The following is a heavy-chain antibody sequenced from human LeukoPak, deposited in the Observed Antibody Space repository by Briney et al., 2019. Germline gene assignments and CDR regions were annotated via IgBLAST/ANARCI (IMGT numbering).Heavy chain of an antibody. D-gene: IGHD2-8*01. J-gene: IGHJ6*02. CDR3: ARDEQLGYCTNGVCPWYYGMDV. CDR1: GYTFTGYS. Sequence: GASVKVSCKTSGYTFTGYSLHWVRQAPGQGLEWMGWINPNSGGTGYAQKFQVRVTMTRDTSISTAYMQLSRLRSEDTAVYYCARDEQLGYCTNGVCPWYYGMDVWGQGTTVTVSS. V-gene: IGHV1-2*02. CDR2: INPNSGGT.